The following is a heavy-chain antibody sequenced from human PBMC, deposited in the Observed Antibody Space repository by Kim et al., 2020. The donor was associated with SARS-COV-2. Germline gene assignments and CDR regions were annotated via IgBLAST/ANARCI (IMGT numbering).Heavy chain of an antibody. V-gene: IGHV3-9*01. Sequence: SVKGRFTISRDNAKNFRYLQMNSLRPADTALYYCVKHITYRGTAFDGCFDCWGQGTLVTVSA. J-gene: IGHJ4*02. D-gene: IGHD2-21*02. CDR3: VKHITYRGTAFDGCFDC.